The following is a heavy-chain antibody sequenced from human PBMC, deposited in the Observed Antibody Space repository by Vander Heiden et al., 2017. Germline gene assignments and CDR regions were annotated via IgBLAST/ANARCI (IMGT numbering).Heavy chain of an antibody. CDR3: AHCDSGFDY. J-gene: IGHJ4*02. Sequence: QITLKESGPTLVKPTQTLTLTCTFSGFSLSTSGVGVGWIRQPPGKALEWLALIYWDDEKRYSPSLKSRLTITKDTSKNQVVITMTNMDPVDTATYYFAHCDSGFDYWGQGTLVTVSS. V-gene: IGHV2-5*02. D-gene: IGHD2-21*02. CDR2: IYWDDEK. CDR1: GFSLSTSGVG.